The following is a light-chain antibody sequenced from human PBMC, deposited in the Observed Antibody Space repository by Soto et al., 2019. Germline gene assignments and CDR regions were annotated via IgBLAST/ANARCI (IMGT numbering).Light chain of an antibody. J-gene: IGLJ1*01. CDR2: DVS. V-gene: IGLV2-8*01. CDR1: SSDVGGYNY. CDR3: SSHAGSNNLG. Sequence: QSAPTQPPSASGSPGQSVTISFTRTSSDVGGYNYVSWYQQHPGKAPKLMIDDVSKRPSGVPDRFSGSKSGNTASLTVSGLQPEDEADYYCSSHAGSNNLGFGTGTKATV.